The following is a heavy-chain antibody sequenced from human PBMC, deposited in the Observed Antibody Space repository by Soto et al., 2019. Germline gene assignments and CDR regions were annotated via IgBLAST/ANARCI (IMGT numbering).Heavy chain of an antibody. CDR3: ARSGSGSYYNPDYYYYGMDV. D-gene: IGHD3-10*01. CDR2: FYYSGST. J-gene: IGHJ6*02. Sequence: SETLSLTCTVSGGSISSSSYYWGWIRQPPGKGLEWIGSFYYSGSTYYSPSFQGQVTISADKSISTAYLQWSSLKASDTAMYYCARSGSGSYYNPDYYYYGMDVWGQGTTVTVSS. V-gene: IGHV4-39*07. CDR1: GGSISSSSYY.